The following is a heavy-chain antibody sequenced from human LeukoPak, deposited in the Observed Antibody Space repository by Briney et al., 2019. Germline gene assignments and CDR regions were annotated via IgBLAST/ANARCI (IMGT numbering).Heavy chain of an antibody. V-gene: IGHV3-20*04. D-gene: IGHD3-22*01. Sequence: GGSLRLSCALSGLTLQGHGMSWVRQGPGKGLEWVSGISWNGGIIVYADSVKGRFTISRDNAKNSLYLEMNSLRAEDTALYYCARVEYDSSGAEFDYWGQGTQVIVSS. CDR1: GLTLQGHG. J-gene: IGHJ4*02. CDR2: ISWNGGII. CDR3: ARVEYDSSGAEFDY.